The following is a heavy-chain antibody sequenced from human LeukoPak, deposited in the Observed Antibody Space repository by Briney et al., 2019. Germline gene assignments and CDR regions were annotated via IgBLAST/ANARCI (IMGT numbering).Heavy chain of an antibody. CDR3: ARSYYYGSGSYSYYYGMDV. Sequence: GASVKVSCKASGYTFTSYYMHWVRQAPGQGLEWMGWINPNSGGTNYAQKFQGRVTMTRDTSISTAYMELSRLRSDDTAVYYCARSYYYGSGSYSYYYGMDVWGQGTTVTVSS. CDR2: INPNSGGT. V-gene: IGHV1-2*02. D-gene: IGHD3-10*01. CDR1: GYTFTSYY. J-gene: IGHJ6*02.